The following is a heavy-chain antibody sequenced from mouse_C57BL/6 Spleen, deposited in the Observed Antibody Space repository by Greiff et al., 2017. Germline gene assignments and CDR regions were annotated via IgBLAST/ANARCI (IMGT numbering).Heavy chain of an antibody. CDR1: GYTFTSYW. Sequence: QVQLQQPGAELVKPGASVKMSCKASGYTFTSYWITWVKQRPGQGLEWIGDIYPGSGSTNYNEKFKSKVTLTVDTSSSTAYMQLSSLTSEDSAVYYCARSYYYGSSDFDVWGTGTTVTVSS. J-gene: IGHJ1*03. CDR3: ARSYYYGSSDFDV. V-gene: IGHV1-55*01. CDR2: IYPGSGST. D-gene: IGHD1-1*01.